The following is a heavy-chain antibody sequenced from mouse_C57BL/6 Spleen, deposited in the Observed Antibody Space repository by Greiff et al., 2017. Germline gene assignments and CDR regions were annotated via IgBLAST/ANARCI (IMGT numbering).Heavy chain of an antibody. CDR3: ARSGDYEYDDWLAY. J-gene: IGHJ3*01. V-gene: IGHV14-3*01. Sequence: VQLKESVAELVRPGASVKLSCTASGFNIKNTYMHWVKQRPEQGLEWIGRIDPANGNTKYAPKFQGKATITADTSSNTAYLQLSSLTSEDTAIYYWARSGDYEYDDWLAYWGQGTLVTVSA. CDR2: IDPANGNT. D-gene: IGHD2-4*01. CDR1: GFNIKNTY.